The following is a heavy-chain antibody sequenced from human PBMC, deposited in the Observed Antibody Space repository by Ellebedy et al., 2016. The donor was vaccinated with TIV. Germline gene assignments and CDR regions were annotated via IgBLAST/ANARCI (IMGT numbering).Heavy chain of an antibody. Sequence: PGGSLRLSCITSGFTFVDHSMSWVRQAPGKGLEWVGFIRSKAFGGTGQYAASVNGRFIISRDDSRGIAYLQMNSLKTEDTAVYFCTRHWALRFDCWGQGTLVTVSS. J-gene: IGHJ4*02. V-gene: IGHV3-49*04. CDR2: IRSKAFGGTG. D-gene: IGHD7-27*01. CDR1: GFTFVDHS. CDR3: TRHWALRFDC.